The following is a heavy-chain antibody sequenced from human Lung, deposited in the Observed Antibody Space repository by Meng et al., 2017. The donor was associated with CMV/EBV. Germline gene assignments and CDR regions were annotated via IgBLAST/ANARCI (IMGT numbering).Heavy chain of an antibody. CDR2: ISTNSGKT. Sequence: ASXXVSCKTSGYSFTASGISWVRQAPGQGLEWVGWISTNSGKTNYVQKFLERLTMTADTSTSTVYMELRSLRFDDTAVYYCTRDRSHAFEVWVQGKLVTVSS. CDR1: GYSFTASG. J-gene: IGHJ3*01. CDR3: TRDRSHAFEV. V-gene: IGHV1-18*01. D-gene: IGHD3-10*01.